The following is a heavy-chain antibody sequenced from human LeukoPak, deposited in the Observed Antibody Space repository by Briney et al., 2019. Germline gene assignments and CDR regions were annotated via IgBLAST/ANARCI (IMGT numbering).Heavy chain of an antibody. J-gene: IGHJ6*03. D-gene: IGHD3-16*01. CDR1: GGSFSGYY. Sequence: PSETLSLTCAVYGGSFSGYYWSWIRQPPGKGLEWIGEINHSGSTNYNPSLKSRVTISVDTSKNQVSLKLSSVTAADTAVYYCARHVGRVGYYYYMDVWGKGTTVTVSS. CDR3: ARHVGRVGYYYYMDV. CDR2: INHSGST. V-gene: IGHV4-34*01.